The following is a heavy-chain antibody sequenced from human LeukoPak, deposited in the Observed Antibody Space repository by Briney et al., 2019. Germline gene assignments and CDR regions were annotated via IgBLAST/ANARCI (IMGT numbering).Heavy chain of an antibody. CDR1: GFTFSSYS. D-gene: IGHD2-2*01. CDR3: ARDKSFEGYCSSTSCLRYYYYGMDV. Sequence: PGGSLRLSCAASGFTFSSYSMNWVRQAPGKGLEWVSYISSSSSTIYYADSVKGRFTISRDNAKNSLYLQMNSLRAEDTAVYYCARDKSFEGYCSSTSCLRYYYYGMDVWGQGTTVTVSS. J-gene: IGHJ6*02. CDR2: ISSSSSTI. V-gene: IGHV3-48*04.